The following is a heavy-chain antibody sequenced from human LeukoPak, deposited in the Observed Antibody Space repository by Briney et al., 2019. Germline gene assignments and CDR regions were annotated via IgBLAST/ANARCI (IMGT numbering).Heavy chain of an antibody. J-gene: IGHJ5*02. D-gene: IGHD2-15*01. V-gene: IGHV4-30-2*01. CDR3: ARDRGYCSGGSCYRWFDP. CDR2: AYHSGST. Sequence: SETLSLTCAVSGGSISSGGYSWSWIRQPPGKGLEWIGFAYHSGSTYYNPSLKSRVTISVDRSKNQFSLKLTSVTAADTAVYYCARDRGYCSGGSCYRWFDPWGQGTLVTVSS. CDR1: GGSISSGGYS.